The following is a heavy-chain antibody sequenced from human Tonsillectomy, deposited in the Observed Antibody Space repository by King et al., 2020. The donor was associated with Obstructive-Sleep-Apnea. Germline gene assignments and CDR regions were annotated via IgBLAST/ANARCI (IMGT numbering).Heavy chain of an antibody. J-gene: IGHJ6*02. V-gene: IGHV4-59*01. CDR2: IYYSGST. CDR1: GGFISRYY. Sequence: KLQESGPGLVKPSETLALTCTGSGGFISRYYWSWIRQPPGRGLEWMGYIYYSGSTNYNPSLKSRVTIPIDTSKNQFSLNLSSVTAADTAVYYCARGSGSVYYYYYYGMDVWGQGTTVTVSS. CDR3: ARGSGSVYYYYYYGMDV. D-gene: IGHD3-10*01.